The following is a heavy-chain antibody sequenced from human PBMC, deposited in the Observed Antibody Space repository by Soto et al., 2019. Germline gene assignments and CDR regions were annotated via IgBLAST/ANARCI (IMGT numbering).Heavy chain of an antibody. V-gene: IGHV3-30-3*01. J-gene: IGHJ6*02. CDR3: AREPFRAYYYYGMDV. Sequence: PGGSLRLSCAASGFTFSSYAMHWVRQAPGKGLEWVAVISYDGSNKYYADSVKGRFTISRDDSKNTLYLQMNSLRAEDTAVYYCAREPFRAYYYYGMDVWGQGTTVTVSS. CDR2: ISYDGSNK. CDR1: GFTFSSYA.